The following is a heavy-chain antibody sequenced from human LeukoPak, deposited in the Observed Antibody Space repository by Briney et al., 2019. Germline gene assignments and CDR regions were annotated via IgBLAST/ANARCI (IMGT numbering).Heavy chain of an antibody. D-gene: IGHD2-15*01. J-gene: IGHJ4*02. CDR3: ARVSGGSLYYFDY. V-gene: IGHV4-4*07. Sequence: PSETLSLTCTVSGGSISSYYWSWIRQPAGKGREWIVRIYTSGSTNYNPSLKSRVTISVDKSKNQFSLKLSSVTAADTAVYYCARVSGGSLYYFDYWGQGTLVTVSS. CDR1: GGSISSYY. CDR2: IYTSGST.